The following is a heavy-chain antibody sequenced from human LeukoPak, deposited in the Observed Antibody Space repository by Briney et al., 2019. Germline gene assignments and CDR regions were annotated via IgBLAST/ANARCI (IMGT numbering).Heavy chain of an antibody. J-gene: IGHJ6*02. V-gene: IGHV3-53*01. Sequence: GGSLRLSCAASGFTVSSNYMSWVRQAPGKGLEWVSVIYSGGSTYYADSVKGRFTISRDNSKDTVYLQMNSLRAEDTAVYYCAKDLSGYYYYGMDVWGQGTTVTVSS. CDR2: IYSGGST. CDR1: GFTVSSNY. CDR3: AKDLSGYYYYGMDV. D-gene: IGHD3-3*02.